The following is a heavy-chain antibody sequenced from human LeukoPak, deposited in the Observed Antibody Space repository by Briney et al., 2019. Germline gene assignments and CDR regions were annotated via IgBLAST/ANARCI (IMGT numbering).Heavy chain of an antibody. Sequence: SQTLSLTCAISGDSVSSSSAAWSWIRQSPSRGLEWLGRTYYRSKWYNDYAVSVKSRITINPDTSKNQFSLQLNSMTPEDTAVYYCARAVPMARGVNYYDYWGQGTLVTVSS. CDR3: ARAVPMARGVNYYDY. J-gene: IGHJ4*02. CDR1: GDSVSSSSAA. V-gene: IGHV6-1*01. CDR2: TYYRSKWYN. D-gene: IGHD3-10*01.